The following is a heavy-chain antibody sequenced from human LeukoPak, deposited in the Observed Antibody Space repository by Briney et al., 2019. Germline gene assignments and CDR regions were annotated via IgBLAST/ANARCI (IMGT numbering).Heavy chain of an antibody. V-gene: IGHV4-34*01. J-gene: IGHJ4*02. D-gene: IGHD2-2*01. CDR1: GGSLSGYY. CDR3: ARGRRYQLLNFDY. Sequence: SETLSLTCAVYGGSLSGYYWSWIRQPPGKGLEWIGEINHSGSTNYNPSLKSRVTISVDTSKNQFSLKLSSVTAADTAVYYCARGRRYQLLNFDYWGQGTLVTVSS. CDR2: INHSGST.